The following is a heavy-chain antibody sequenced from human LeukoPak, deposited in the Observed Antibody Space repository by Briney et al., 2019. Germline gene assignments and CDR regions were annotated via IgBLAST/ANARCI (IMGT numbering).Heavy chain of an antibody. J-gene: IGHJ4*02. CDR3: ARGDYGDYHDY. Sequence: SKTLSLTCTVSGGSISSYYWSWIRQPPGKGLEWIGYIYTSGSTNYNPSLKSRVTISVDTSKNQFSLKLSSVTAADTAVYYCARGDYGDYHDYWGQGTLVTVSS. D-gene: IGHD4-17*01. V-gene: IGHV4-4*09. CDR1: GGSISSYY. CDR2: IYTSGST.